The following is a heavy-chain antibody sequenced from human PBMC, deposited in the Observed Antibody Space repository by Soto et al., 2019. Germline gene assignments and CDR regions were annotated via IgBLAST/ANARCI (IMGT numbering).Heavy chain of an antibody. V-gene: IGHV3-33*01. J-gene: IGHJ3*02. CDR3: ARDREDSEGGDAFDI. CDR2: IWYDGSNK. CDR1: GFTFSSYG. D-gene: IGHD2-15*01. Sequence: GGSLRLSCAASGFTFSSYGMHWVRQAPGKGLEWVAVIWYDGSNKYYADSVKGRFTISRDNSKNTLYLQMNSLRAEDTAVYYCARDREDSEGGDAFDIWGQGTMVTVS.